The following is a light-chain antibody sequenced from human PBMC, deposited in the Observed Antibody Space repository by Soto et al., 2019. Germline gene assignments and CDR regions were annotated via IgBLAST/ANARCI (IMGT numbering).Light chain of an antibody. CDR2: AAS. Sequence: DIQMTQSPSSLSASVGDRVTITCRASQNIENFLNWYQQKPGKAPKLLISAASSLRSGVPSRFRGSGSGTDFTLAISSLQPEDVATYHCQQCYTAPTFGQGTKVEIK. CDR1: QNIENF. V-gene: IGKV1-39*01. J-gene: IGKJ1*01. CDR3: QQCYTAPT.